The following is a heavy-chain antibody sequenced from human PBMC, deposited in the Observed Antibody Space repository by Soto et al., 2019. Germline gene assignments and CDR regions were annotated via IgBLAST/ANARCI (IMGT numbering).Heavy chain of an antibody. J-gene: IGHJ4*02. V-gene: IGHV3-30*18. CDR3: AKSDWSGGITDY. CDR1: GFTFSSYG. D-gene: IGHD2-15*01. Sequence: QVQLVESGGGVVQPGRSLRLSCAASGFTFSSYGMHWVRQAPGKGLEWVAVISYDGSNKYYADSVKGRFTISRDNSKNTLYLQMNSLRAEDTAVYYCAKSDWSGGITDYWGQGTLVTVSS. CDR2: ISYDGSNK.